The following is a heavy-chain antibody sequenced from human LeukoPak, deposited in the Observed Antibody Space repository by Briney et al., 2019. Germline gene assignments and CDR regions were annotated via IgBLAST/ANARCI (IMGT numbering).Heavy chain of an antibody. J-gene: IGHJ4*02. CDR1: GYRFSNYW. Sequence: GESLKISCKASGYRFSNYWIGWVRQMPGKGLEWMGIIYPGDSDTRYSPSFQGQVTISADKSISTAYLQWSSLKASDTAMYYCARPIEDSSSSAYYFDYWGQGTLVTVSS. D-gene: IGHD6-13*01. CDR2: IYPGDSDT. V-gene: IGHV5-51*01. CDR3: ARPIEDSSSSAYYFDY.